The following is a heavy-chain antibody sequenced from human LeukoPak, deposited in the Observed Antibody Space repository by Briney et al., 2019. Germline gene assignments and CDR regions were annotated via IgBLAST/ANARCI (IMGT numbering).Heavy chain of an antibody. J-gene: IGHJ6*02. CDR1: GYTFSDYY. CDR3: ARDKGYSSSIRHRYGMDV. D-gene: IGHD6-19*01. Sequence: ASVKVSCKASGYTFSDYYMHWVRQAPGQGLEWMGGINPNSGGTNFAQKFQGRVTMTRDTSISTAYTELSRLRSDDTAVYYCARDKGYSSSIRHRYGMDVWGQGTTVTVSS. CDR2: INPNSGGT. V-gene: IGHV1-2*02.